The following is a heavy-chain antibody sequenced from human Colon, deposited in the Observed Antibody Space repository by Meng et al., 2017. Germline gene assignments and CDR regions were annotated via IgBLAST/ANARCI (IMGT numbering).Heavy chain of an antibody. J-gene: IGHJ3*02. Sequence: GESLKISCAASGLTVTRDYMSWVRQAPGKGLEWVSSIYSGGETYYADSVKGRFTISRDNSKNTLYLQMDSLRAEDTAVYYCARDMVGAAGAFDMWGQGTMVTVSS. CDR2: IYSGGET. V-gene: IGHV3-66*01. CDR1: GLTVTRDY. CDR3: ARDMVGAAGAFDM. D-gene: IGHD1-26*01.